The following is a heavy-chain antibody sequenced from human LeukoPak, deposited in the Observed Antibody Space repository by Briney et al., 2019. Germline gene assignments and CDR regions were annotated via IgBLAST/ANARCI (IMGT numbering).Heavy chain of an antibody. V-gene: IGHV4-59*08. J-gene: IGHJ4*02. CDR1: GGSISSYY. Sequence: SETLSLTCTVSGGSISSYYWSWIRQPPGKGLEWIGYIYYSGSTNYNPSLKGRVTISVDTSKNQFSLKLSSVTAADTAVYYCARQIAGYSYGYYFDYWGQGTLVTVSS. CDR2: IYYSGST. CDR3: ARQIAGYSYGYYFDY. D-gene: IGHD5-18*01.